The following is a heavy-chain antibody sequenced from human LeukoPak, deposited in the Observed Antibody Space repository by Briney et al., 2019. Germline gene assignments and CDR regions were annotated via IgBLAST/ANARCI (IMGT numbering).Heavy chain of an antibody. CDR1: GFTFSRYG. CDR3: ARPYGDYGYFDY. Sequence: GGSLRLSCAASGFTFSRYGLHWVRQAPGKGLEWVAFIRDDGSTRYYADSVEGRFTVSRDNSKNTLYLQTNSLRAEDTAVYYCARPYGDYGYFDYWGQGTLVTVSS. V-gene: IGHV3-30*02. D-gene: IGHD4-17*01. CDR2: IRDDGSTR. J-gene: IGHJ4*02.